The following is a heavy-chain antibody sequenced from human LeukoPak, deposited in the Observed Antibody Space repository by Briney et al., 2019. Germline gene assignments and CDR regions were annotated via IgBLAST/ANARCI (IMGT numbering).Heavy chain of an antibody. CDR2: ISSSSSTI. V-gene: IGHV3-48*01. CDR3: ARDTYYYDSSGYDA. CDR1: GFTFSSYS. Sequence: GGSLRLSCAASGFTFSSYSMTWVRQAPGKGLEWVSYISSSSSTIYYADSVKGRFTISRDNAKNSLYLQMNSLRAEDTAVYYCARDTYYYDSSGYDAWGQGTLVTVSS. D-gene: IGHD3-22*01. J-gene: IGHJ5*02.